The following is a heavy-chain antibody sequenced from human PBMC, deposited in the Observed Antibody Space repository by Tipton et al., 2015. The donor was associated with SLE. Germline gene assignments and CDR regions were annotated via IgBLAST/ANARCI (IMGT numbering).Heavy chain of an antibody. CDR2: IFFSENT. J-gene: IGHJ6*03. CDR3: ARVGNYEVFYYYYYMDA. CDR1: GGSLTSDNYY. V-gene: IGHV4-31*03. D-gene: IGHD4-11*01. Sequence: LRLSCTVTGGSLTSDNYYWSWIRQHPGKGLEWIGTIFFSENTSYSPPLKSRVTITADMSKNHFSLKLTSVTAADTAVYYCARVGNYEVFYYYYYMDAWGKGTTITVSS.